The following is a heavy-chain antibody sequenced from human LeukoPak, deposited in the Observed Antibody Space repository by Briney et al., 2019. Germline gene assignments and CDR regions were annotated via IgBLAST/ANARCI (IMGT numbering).Heavy chain of an antibody. CDR1: GFTFAGYA. CDR2: ISGGGSFT. D-gene: IGHD6-19*01. CDR3: AKYLDPERAGAPRFPDY. V-gene: IGHV3-43*02. J-gene: IGHJ4*02. Sequence: PGGSLRLSCAASGFTFAGYAMHWVRQAPGKGLEWVSVISGGGSFTYYADSVKGRFIISRDDSNNSLYLQMNSLRTEDTALYYCAKYLDPERAGAPRFPDYWGQGTLVTVSS.